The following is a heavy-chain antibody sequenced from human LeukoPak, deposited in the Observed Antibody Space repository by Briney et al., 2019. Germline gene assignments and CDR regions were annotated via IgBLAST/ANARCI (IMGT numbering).Heavy chain of an antibody. Sequence: GGSLRLSCAASGFTFSSYWMHWVRQAPGKGLVWVSRINSDGSSTSYADSVKGRFTISRDNAKNTLYLQMNNLRAEDTAVYYCARDNTVVVTYDYWGQGTLVTVSS. J-gene: IGHJ4*02. CDR3: ARDNTVVVTYDY. V-gene: IGHV3-74*01. CDR2: INSDGSST. D-gene: IGHD2-21*02. CDR1: GFTFSSYW.